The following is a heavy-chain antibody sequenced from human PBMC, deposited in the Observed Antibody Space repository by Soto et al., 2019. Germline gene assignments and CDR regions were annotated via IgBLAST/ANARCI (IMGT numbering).Heavy chain of an antibody. J-gene: IGHJ4*02. CDR2: INHSGST. CDR3: ARGRRQLVKYFDY. Sequence: PSETLSLTCAVYGGSFSGYYWSWIRQPPGKGLEWIGEINHSGSTNYNPSLKSRVAISVDTSKNQFSLKLSSVTAADTAVYHCARGRRQLVKYFDYWGQGTLVTVSS. D-gene: IGHD6-6*01. CDR1: GGSFSGYY. V-gene: IGHV4-34*01.